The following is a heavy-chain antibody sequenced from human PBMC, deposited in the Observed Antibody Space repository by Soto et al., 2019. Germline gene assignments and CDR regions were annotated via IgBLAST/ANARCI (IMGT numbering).Heavy chain of an antibody. CDR2: VNTYNGNT. V-gene: IGHV1-18*04. CDR3: SRAAGSSTLIFYS. D-gene: IGHD6-13*01. CDR1: GYTFTNYG. Sequence: QVQLVQSGAEVKKPGASVKVSCKASGYTFTNYGISWVRQAPGQGLAWMGWVNTYNGNTNCAQKVQGRVTMTTDTSTSTAYMELRSLRSDDTAVYYCSRAAGSSTLIFYSWGQGTLVTVSS. J-gene: IGHJ4*02.